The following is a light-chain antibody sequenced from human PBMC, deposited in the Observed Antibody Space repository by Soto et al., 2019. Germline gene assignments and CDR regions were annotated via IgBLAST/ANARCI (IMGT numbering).Light chain of an antibody. CDR2: DAS. Sequence: DIQMTQSPSTLSASVGDRVTITCRASQSISSWLAWYQQKPGKAPKLLIYDASSLESGVPSRFSGSGSGTEFTLTISSLQPDDFATYYCQQYNSSFGGGTKVDIK. CDR3: QQYNSS. J-gene: IGKJ4*01. V-gene: IGKV1-5*01. CDR1: QSISSW.